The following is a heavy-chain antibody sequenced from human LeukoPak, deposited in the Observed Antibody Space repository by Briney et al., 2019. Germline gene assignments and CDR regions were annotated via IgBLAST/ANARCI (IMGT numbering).Heavy chain of an antibody. CDR2: IGDSGGST. V-gene: IGHV3-23*01. CDR3: AKGGFGFPFDY. Sequence: PGGSLRLSCAASGFSFSTYAMNWVRQAPGKGLEWVSVIGDSGGSTYYADSVKGRFTISRDNSKNTLYLQMNSLRAEDTAVYYCAKGGFGFPFDYWGQGTLVTVSS. D-gene: IGHD3-10*01. CDR1: GFSFSTYA. J-gene: IGHJ4*02.